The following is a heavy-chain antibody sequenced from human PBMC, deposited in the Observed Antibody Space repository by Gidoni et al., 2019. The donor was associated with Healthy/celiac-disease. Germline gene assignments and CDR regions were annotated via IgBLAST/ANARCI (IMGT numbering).Heavy chain of an antibody. V-gene: IGHV1-69*04. Sequence: QVQLVHSGAEVKKPGSSVKVSCKASGGTFSSYTISWVRQAPGQGLEWMGRIIPILGIANYAQKFQGRVTITANKSTSTAYMELSSLRSEDTAVYYCARDRLAYCGGDCYDSFGYWGQGTLVTVSS. J-gene: IGHJ4*02. CDR3: ARDRLAYCGGDCYDSFGY. CDR1: GGTFSSYT. CDR2: IIPILGIA. D-gene: IGHD2-21*02.